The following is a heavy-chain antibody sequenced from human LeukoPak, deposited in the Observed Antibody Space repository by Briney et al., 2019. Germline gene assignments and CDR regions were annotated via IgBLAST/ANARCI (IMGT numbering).Heavy chain of an antibody. J-gene: IGHJ4*02. CDR1: GYTFTSYG. V-gene: IGHV1-18*01. D-gene: IGHD2-2*01. CDR2: ISAYNGNT. CDR3: ARVGAYCSSTSSHDY. Sequence: ASVKVSCKASGYTFTSYGVSWVRQAPGQGLEWMGWISAYNGNTDYAQRLQGRVSMTTDTSTNTAYMELRSLRSDDTAVYYCARVGAYCSSTSSHDYWGRGTLVTVSS.